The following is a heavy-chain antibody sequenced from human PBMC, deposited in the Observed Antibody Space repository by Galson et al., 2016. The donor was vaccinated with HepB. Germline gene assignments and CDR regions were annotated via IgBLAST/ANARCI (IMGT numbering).Heavy chain of an antibody. J-gene: IGHJ4*02. V-gene: IGHV1-3*01. Sequence: SVKVSCKASGYTFTSYATHWVRQAPGQRLEWMGWINPGNGHTKNSQKFQGRVTISRDTSAGTAYMELSSRRSEDTAVYYCARRYCSGNKCCFDYWGQGTLVTVSS. CDR3: ARRYCSGNKCCFDY. CDR1: GYTFTSYA. CDR2: INPGNGHT. D-gene: IGHD2-15*01.